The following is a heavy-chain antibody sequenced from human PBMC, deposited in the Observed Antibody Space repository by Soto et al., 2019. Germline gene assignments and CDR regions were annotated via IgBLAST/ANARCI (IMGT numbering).Heavy chain of an antibody. CDR3: ARHCPWIFGDYNWFDP. CDR2: IYYSGST. V-gene: IGHV4-39*01. CDR1: GGYISSSSYY. J-gene: IGHJ5*02. Sequence: QLQLQESCPGLVKRSETLSLTCPVSGGYISSSSYYWGWIRQPPGKGLEWIGSIYYSGSTYYNPSLKSRVTLSVGTSTNQFSLKLSSVTAADTAVYYCARHCPWIFGDYNWFDPWGQGTLDTVSS. D-gene: IGHD3-3*01.